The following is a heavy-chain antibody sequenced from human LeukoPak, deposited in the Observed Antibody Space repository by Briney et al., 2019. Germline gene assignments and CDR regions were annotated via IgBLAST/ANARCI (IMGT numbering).Heavy chain of an antibody. CDR3: ARDSKYYYGSGSYYVGEFDY. D-gene: IGHD3-10*01. CDR2: INPNSGGT. V-gene: IGHV1-2*02. CDR1: GYTFTGYY. J-gene: IGHJ4*02. Sequence: ASVKVSCKASGYTFTGYYMHWVRQAPGQGLEWMGWINPNSGGTNYAQKFQGRVTMTRDTSISTAYMELRSLRSDDTAVYYCARDSKYYYGSGSYYVGEFDYWGQGTLVTVSS.